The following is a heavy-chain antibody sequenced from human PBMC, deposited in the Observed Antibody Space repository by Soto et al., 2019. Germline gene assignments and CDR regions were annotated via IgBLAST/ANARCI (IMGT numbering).Heavy chain of an antibody. V-gene: IGHV3-11*05. CDR1: GFIFGDFY. J-gene: IGHJ4*02. CDR3: ERDRDPYGQGFFDS. Sequence: PGGSLRLSCAASGFIFGDFYMTWIRQAPGKGLEWVSEISSTSNYRNYADSVKGRFTVSRENANNTLYLEMNNLRAEDTAVYFCERDRDPYGQGFFDSGGRGALVTFPS. CDR2: ISSTSNYR. D-gene: IGHD3-10*01.